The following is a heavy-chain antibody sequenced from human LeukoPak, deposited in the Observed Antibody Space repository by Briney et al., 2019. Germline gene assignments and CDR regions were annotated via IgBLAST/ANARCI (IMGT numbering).Heavy chain of an antibody. D-gene: IGHD2-2*01. CDR2: ISWNSGSI. Sequence: GRSLRLSCAASGFTFDDYAMHWVRQAPGKGLEWVSGISWNSGSIGYADSVKGRFTISRDNAKNSLYLQMNSLRAEDTALYYCARDQGSAYCSSTSCPTDYWGQGTLVTVSS. CDR3: ARDQGSAYCSSTSCPTDY. J-gene: IGHJ4*02. CDR1: GFTFDDYA. V-gene: IGHV3-9*01.